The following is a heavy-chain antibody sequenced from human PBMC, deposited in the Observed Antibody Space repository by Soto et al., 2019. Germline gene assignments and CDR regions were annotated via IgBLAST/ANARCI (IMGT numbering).Heavy chain of an antibody. Sequence: QVQLVESGGGVVQPGRSLRLSCAASGFTFSSYGMHWVRQAPGKGLEWVAVISYDGSNKYYADSVKGRVTISRDNAKNTLYLQMNSLRAEDTAVYYCAKGRGAAAGYFDYWGQGTLVTVSS. V-gene: IGHV3-30*18. CDR2: ISYDGSNK. CDR3: AKGRGAAAGYFDY. CDR1: GFTFSSYG. D-gene: IGHD6-13*01. J-gene: IGHJ4*02.